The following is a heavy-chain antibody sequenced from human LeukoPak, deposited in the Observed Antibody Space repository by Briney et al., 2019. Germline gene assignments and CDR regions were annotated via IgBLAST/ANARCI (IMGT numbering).Heavy chain of an antibody. CDR3: ARGYCSGGSCYSGNWFDP. Sequence: GESLKISCKGSGYSFTSYWIGWARQMPGKGLEWMGIIYPGDSDTRYSPSFQGQVTISADKSISTAYLQWSSLKASDTAMYYCARGYCSGGSCYSGNWFDPWGQGTLVTVSS. J-gene: IGHJ5*02. D-gene: IGHD2-15*01. CDR2: IYPGDSDT. CDR1: GYSFTSYW. V-gene: IGHV5-51*01.